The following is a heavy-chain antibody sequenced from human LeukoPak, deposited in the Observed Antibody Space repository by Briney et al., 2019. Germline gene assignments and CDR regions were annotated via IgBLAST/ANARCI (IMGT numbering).Heavy chain of an antibody. CDR1: GGSISSGSYY. D-gene: IGHD1-14*01. CDR2: IYTSGST. J-gene: IGHJ4*02. Sequence: SQTLSLTCTVSGGSISSGSYYWSWIRQPAGKGLEWIGRIYTSGSTNYNPSLKSRVTISVDTSKNQFSLKLSSVTAADTAVYYCARTTRNLGHVDYWGQGTLVTVSS. CDR3: ARTTRNLGHVDY. V-gene: IGHV4-61*02.